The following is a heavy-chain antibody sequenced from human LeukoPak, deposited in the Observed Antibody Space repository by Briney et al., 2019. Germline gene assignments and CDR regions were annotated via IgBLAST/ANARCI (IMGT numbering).Heavy chain of an antibody. J-gene: IGHJ3*02. CDR1: GYSFTSYW. V-gene: IGHV5-51*01. D-gene: IGHD3-3*01. Sequence: GESLKISCKGSGYSFTSYWIGWVRQMPGKGLEWMGIIYPGDSDTRYSPSFQGQVTISADKSTSTAYLQWSSLKASDTAMYYCARRARITIFGVSNDAFDIWGQGTMVTVSS. CDR2: IYPGDSDT. CDR3: ARRARITIFGVSNDAFDI.